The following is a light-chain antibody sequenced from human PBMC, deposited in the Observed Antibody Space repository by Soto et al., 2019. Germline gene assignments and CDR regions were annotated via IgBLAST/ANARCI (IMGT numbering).Light chain of an antibody. V-gene: IGLV1-51*01. Sequence: QSVLTQPPSVSAAPGQQVTISCSGSNANIGSNSVAWYQQVPGSAPKLLIYDNYHRPSGIPDRFSGSKSGTSATLAITGLQTGDEADYYCGTWDDSMSGGGVFGGGTKVTVL. J-gene: IGLJ3*02. CDR3: GTWDDSMSGGGV. CDR1: NANIGSNS. CDR2: DNY.